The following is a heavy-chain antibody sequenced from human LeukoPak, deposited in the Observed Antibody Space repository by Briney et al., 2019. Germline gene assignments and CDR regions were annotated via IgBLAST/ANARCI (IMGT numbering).Heavy chain of an antibody. V-gene: IGHV4-4*09. D-gene: IGHD2-8*01. CDR3: VTSHDAKTGPYVV. Sequence: PAETLSLTCTVSGASIRSYCWSWVRQPPGKGLEWIGYIYISGRTDDNPSLRNRVTMSVDTSTNQPSLDVRFLTAAHTAVCFSVTSHDAKTGPYVVWCQGALVTIAS. J-gene: IGHJ4*02. CDR2: IYISGRT. CDR1: GASIRSYC.